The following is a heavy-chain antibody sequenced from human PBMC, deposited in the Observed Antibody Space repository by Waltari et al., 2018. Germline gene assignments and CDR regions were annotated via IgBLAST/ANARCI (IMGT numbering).Heavy chain of an antibody. Sequence: EVQLVESGGGLVKPGGSLRLACAASGFPFSSYSMNWVRQAPGEWLQWDSCITSSSSYISYTDSVKVRFTISRDNSKNTLFLQMSSVRVDDTAMYYCTTRVAISGVPGMPDYWGQGTLVTVSS. CDR2: ITSSSSYI. V-gene: IGHV3-21*04. CDR3: TTRVAISGVPGMPDY. CDR1: GFPFSSYS. J-gene: IGHJ4*02. D-gene: IGHD2-15*01.